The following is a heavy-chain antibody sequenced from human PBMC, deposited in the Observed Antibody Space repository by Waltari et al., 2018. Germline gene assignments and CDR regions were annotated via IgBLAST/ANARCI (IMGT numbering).Heavy chain of an antibody. V-gene: IGHV3-7*01. D-gene: IGHD5-12*01. Sequence: EVKLVDSGGGLVQPGGCLSLPCAASGFMFSTNWMSWVRQAPGKGLEWVANIKEDGSEEYYVDSVKGRFTISRDNAKTSLYLQMNSLRVEDTAVYYCARDGDGYPDWGQGSLVIVSS. CDR1: GFMFSTNW. CDR2: IKEDGSEE. CDR3: ARDGDGYPD. J-gene: IGHJ4*02.